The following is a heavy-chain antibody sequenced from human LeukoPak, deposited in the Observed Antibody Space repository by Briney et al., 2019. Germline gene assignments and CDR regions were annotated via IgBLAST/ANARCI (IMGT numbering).Heavy chain of an antibody. CDR2: VYTSGNT. Sequence: SETLSLTCTVSGGSISSGSYYWSWIRQPAGKGLEWIGRVYTSGNTNYNPSLKSRVTISVDTSKNQFSLKLTSVTAADTAMYYCARDRADLGPYYMDVWGRGTTVTVSS. J-gene: IGHJ6*03. V-gene: IGHV4-61*02. CDR1: GGSISSGSYY. CDR3: ARDRADLGPYYMDV.